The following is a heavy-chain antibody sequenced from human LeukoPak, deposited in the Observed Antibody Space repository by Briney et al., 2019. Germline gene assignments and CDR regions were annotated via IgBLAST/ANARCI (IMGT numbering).Heavy chain of an antibody. V-gene: IGHV3-48*01. CDR1: AFSLTSNT. Sequence: GGSLRLSCAASAFSLTSNTIKWVRQTPGKGLEWLSDISVSGTLLYAESVKGRFSISRDNARNSVSLQMNRLRVGDTGVYFCATAPRGTSDYIDVWGRGTTVSVSS. CDR2: ISVSGTL. D-gene: IGHD1-26*01. J-gene: IGHJ6*03. CDR3: ATAPRGTSDYIDV.